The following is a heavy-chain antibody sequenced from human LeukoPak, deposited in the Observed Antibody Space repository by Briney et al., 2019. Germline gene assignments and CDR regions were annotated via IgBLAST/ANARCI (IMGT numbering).Heavy chain of an antibody. J-gene: IGHJ4*02. CDR3: AREGGAGQGFDY. Sequence: SVKVSCKASGGTFTSYTISWVRQAPGQGLEWMGRIIPILGIANYAQKFQGRVTITADKSTSTAYMELSSLRSEDTAVYYCAREGGAGQGFDYCGQGTLVTVSS. CDR1: GGTFTSYT. CDR2: IIPILGIA. V-gene: IGHV1-69*04.